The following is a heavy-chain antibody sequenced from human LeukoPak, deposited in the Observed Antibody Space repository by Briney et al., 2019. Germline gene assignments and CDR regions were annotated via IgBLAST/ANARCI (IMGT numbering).Heavy chain of an antibody. D-gene: IGHD2-2*01. CDR1: GFTFSNYN. CDR3: ARDGAFSGMPFY. Sequence: GGSLRLSCAASGFTFSNYNMNWVRQAPGKGLEWVSYISSSSNTMYYADSVKGRFTISRDNAKNTLYLQMNSLRAEDTAVYYCARDGAFSGMPFYWGQGTLVTVSS. V-gene: IGHV3-48*01. CDR2: ISSSSNTM. J-gene: IGHJ4*02.